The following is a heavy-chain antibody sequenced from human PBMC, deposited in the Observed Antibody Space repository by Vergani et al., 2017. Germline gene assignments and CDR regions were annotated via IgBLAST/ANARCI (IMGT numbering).Heavy chain of an antibody. V-gene: IGHV3-9*01. Sequence: EVDLVESGGGLAQPGGSLRLSCEASGITFWKFGMHWVRQGPGKGLEWVSGISWNSGAVDYADSVKGRFTISRDNSKNTLYLQMNSLRAEDTAVYYCARDGYRYGSGSNYYYYGMDVWGQGTTVTVSS. CDR1: GITFWKFG. J-gene: IGHJ6*02. CDR3: ARDGYRYGSGSNYYYYGMDV. D-gene: IGHD3-10*01. CDR2: ISWNSGAV.